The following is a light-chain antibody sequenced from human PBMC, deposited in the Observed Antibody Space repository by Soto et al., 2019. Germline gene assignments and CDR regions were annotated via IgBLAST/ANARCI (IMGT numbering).Light chain of an antibody. CDR2: DVT. V-gene: IGLV2-14*01. Sequence: QSALTQPASVSGSLGQSITISCTGTSSDIGGYNYVSWYQHHPGKAPKLMIYDVTNRPSGVSSRFSGSKSGNRASLTISGLLAEDEADYYCSSYTSSSTLDSVFGTGTKVTVL. CDR3: SSYTSSSTLDSV. J-gene: IGLJ1*01. CDR1: SSDIGGYNY.